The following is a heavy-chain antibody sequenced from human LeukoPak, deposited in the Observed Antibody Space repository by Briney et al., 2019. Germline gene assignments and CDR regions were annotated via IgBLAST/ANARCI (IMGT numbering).Heavy chain of an antibody. V-gene: IGHV1-18*01. Sequence: ASVKLSCKASGYTFTSYGISWVRQAPGQGLEWMGWISAYNGNTNYAQKLQGRVTMTTDTSTSTAYMELRSLRSDDTAVYYCARSLHSGWLYWFDPWGQGTLVTVSS. CDR3: ARSLHSGWLYWFDP. CDR1: GYTFTSYG. J-gene: IGHJ5*02. CDR2: ISAYNGNT. D-gene: IGHD6-19*01.